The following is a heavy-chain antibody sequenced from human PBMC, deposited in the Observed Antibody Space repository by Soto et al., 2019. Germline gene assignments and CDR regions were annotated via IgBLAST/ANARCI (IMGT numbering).Heavy chain of an antibody. CDR1: GFTFSSYG. CDR3: ARDRVHSSSWYMRYYYGMDV. D-gene: IGHD6-13*01. V-gene: IGHV3-33*01. CDR2: IWYDGSNK. Sequence: GGSLRLSCAASGFTFSSYGMHWVRQAPGKGLEWVAVIWYDGSNKYYADSVKGRFTISRDNSKNTLYLQMNSLRAEDTAVYYCARDRVHSSSWYMRYYYGMDVWGQGTTVTVSS. J-gene: IGHJ6*02.